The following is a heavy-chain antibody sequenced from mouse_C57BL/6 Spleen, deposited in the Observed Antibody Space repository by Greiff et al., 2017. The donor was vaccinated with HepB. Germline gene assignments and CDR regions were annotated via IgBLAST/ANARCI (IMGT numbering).Heavy chain of an antibody. CDR1: GYSITSGYY. J-gene: IGHJ2*01. D-gene: IGHD2-3*01. CDR3: ARERLLPYYFDY. V-gene: IGHV3-6*01. Sequence: ESGPGLVKPSQSLSLTCSVTGYSITSGYYWNWIRQFPGNKLEWMGYISYDGSNNYNPSLKNRISITRDTSKNQFFLKLNSVTTEDTATYYCARERLLPYYFDYWGQGTTLTVSS. CDR2: ISYDGSN.